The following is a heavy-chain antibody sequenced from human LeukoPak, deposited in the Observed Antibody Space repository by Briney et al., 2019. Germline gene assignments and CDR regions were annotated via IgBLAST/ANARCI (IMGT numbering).Heavy chain of an antibody. D-gene: IGHD2-15*01. CDR3: LVILTEPTSPSPDGLDI. Sequence: PGRSLRLSCAASGFTFSSYGMHWVRQAPGKGLVWVSRIDSDDGSTSYADSVKGRFTISRDNAKKTLYLQMNSLRVEDTAVYYCLVILTEPTSPSPDGLDIWGQGTMVTVSS. CDR2: IDSDDGST. CDR1: GFTFSSYG. J-gene: IGHJ3*02. V-gene: IGHV3-74*01.